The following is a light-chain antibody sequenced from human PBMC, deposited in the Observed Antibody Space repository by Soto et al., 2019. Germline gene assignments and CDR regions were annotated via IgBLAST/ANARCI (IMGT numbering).Light chain of an antibody. J-gene: IGKJ4*01. Sequence: EIVMTQSPATLSVSPGERATLSCRASQSISSNLAWYQQKPGQAPRLLIYGASTRATGIPDRFSGSGSGTECTLTIRSLPAEDFAFYYCQQYNNWQLTFGRGTKVEIK. CDR1: QSISSN. CDR2: GAS. CDR3: QQYNNWQLT. V-gene: IGKV3-15*01.